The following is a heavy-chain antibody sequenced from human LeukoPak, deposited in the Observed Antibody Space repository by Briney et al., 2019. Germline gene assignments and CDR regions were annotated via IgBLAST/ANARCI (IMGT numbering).Heavy chain of an antibody. Sequence: GASVKVSCKASGYTFTSHAMHWVRQAPGQGLEWMGWINTNTGNPTYAQGFTGRFVFSLDTSVTTAYLQISSLKAEDTAVYYCVRDSQSANLRVDYWGQGTLVTVSS. D-gene: IGHD2-8*01. V-gene: IGHV7-4-1*02. CDR1: GYTFTSHA. CDR2: INTNTGNP. J-gene: IGHJ4*02. CDR3: VRDSQSANLRVDY.